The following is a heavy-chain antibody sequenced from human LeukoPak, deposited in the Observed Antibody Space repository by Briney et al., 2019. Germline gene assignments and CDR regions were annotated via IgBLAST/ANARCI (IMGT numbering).Heavy chain of an antibody. CDR3: ASLPRSGAFDF. V-gene: IGHV4-34*01. CDR1: GGTFSGYY. CDR2: INHSGST. J-gene: IGHJ4*02. Sequence: SETLTLTCAAYGGTFSGYYWSWIRQPPGKGLEWIGEINHSGSTNYNPSLKSRVTISVVTSKNLFSLKLSAVTAAGTAVYYCASLPRSGAFDFWGQGTLVTVSS. D-gene: IGHD3-3*01.